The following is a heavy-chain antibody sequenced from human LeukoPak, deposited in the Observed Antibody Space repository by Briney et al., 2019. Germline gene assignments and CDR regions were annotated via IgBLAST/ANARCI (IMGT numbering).Heavy chain of an antibody. J-gene: IGHJ1*01. D-gene: IGHD2-2*01. CDR2: INHSGST. V-gene: IGHV4-34*01. CDR1: GGSFSGYY. CDR3: ARKCRTKYFQH. Sequence: SETLSLTCAVYGGSFSGYYWSWFRQPPGKGLEWIGEINHSGSTNYNPSLKSRVTISVDTSKNQFSLKLSSVTAADTAVYYCARKCRTKYFQHWGQGTLVTVSS.